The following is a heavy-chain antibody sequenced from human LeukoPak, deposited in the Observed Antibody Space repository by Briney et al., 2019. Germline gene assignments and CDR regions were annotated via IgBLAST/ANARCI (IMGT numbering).Heavy chain of an antibody. CDR3: ARHFSSSWDFDY. CDR2: IFYSGTT. J-gene: IGHJ4*02. V-gene: IGHV4-59*08. D-gene: IGHD6-13*01. CDR1: GDSMSGYY. Sequence: PSETLSLTCSVSGDSMSGYYWSWIRQPPGKALEWIGYIFYSGTTKYNPSLKSRVTISVDTSKNQFSLKLSSVTAADTAVYYCARHFSSSWDFDYWGQGTLVTVSS.